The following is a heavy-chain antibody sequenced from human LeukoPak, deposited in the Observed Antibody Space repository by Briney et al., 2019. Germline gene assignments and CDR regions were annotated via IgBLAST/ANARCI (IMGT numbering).Heavy chain of an antibody. V-gene: IGHV4-31*03. CDR2: IYYSGST. CDR1: GDSISSGGNH. D-gene: IGHD5-12*01. J-gene: IGHJ4*02. Sequence: PSETLSLTCTVSGDSISSGGNHWSWLRQHPGKGLEWIGYIYYSGSTYYNPSLKSRLTISVDTSKNQFSLKLSSVTAADTAVYYCARWGNSGYASGYFDYWGQGTLVTVSS. CDR3: ARWGNSGYASGYFDY.